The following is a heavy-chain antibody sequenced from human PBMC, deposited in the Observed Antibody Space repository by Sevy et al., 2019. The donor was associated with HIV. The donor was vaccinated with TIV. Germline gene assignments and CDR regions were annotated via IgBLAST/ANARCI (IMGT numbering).Heavy chain of an antibody. J-gene: IGHJ6*02. CDR2: IKSKTDGGTI. D-gene: IGHD5-12*01. V-gene: IGHV3-15*01. Sequence: GGSLRLSCAASGFTFSSAWMSWVRLAPGKGLEWVGRIKSKTDGGTIDYAAHVKGRFTISREDSKNTLYLQMNSLKTEDTAVYYCITDPGYRGYDEEVINYYYYGMDVWGQGTTVTVSS. CDR3: ITDPGYRGYDEEVINYYYYGMDV. CDR1: GFTFSSAW.